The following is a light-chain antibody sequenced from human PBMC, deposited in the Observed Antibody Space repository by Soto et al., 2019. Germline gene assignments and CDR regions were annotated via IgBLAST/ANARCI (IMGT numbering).Light chain of an antibody. CDR2: GTS. CDR1: QTVAYTS. CDR3: QQYVKTPRT. Sequence: EIVLTQSPGILSLSPGARATLSCRASQTVAYTSLAWYQQRPGQAPRLLIYGTSTRATGTPDRFIGSGSGTAFTPTISRLEAEDFCGYYCQQYVKTPRTFGQGNKGE. V-gene: IGKV3-20*01. J-gene: IGKJ1*01.